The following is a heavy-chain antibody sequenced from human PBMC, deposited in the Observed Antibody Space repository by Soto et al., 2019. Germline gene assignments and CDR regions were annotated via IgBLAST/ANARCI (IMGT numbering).Heavy chain of an antibody. CDR1: GDSVSSNSAA. J-gene: IGHJ6*02. V-gene: IGHV6-1*01. D-gene: IGHD5-18*01. Sequence: PSQTLSLPCAISGDSVSSNSAAWNWIRQSPSRGLEWLGRTYYRSKWYNDYAVSVKSRITINPDTSKNQFSLQLNSVTPEDTAVYYCARDGYSYGYYYYYYGMDVWGQGTTVTVSS. CDR2: TYYRSKWYN. CDR3: ARDGYSYGYYYYYYGMDV.